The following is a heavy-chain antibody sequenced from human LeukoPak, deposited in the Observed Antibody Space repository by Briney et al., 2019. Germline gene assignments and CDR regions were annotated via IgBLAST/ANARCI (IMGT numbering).Heavy chain of an antibody. Sequence: PGGSLRLSCAASGFTFSSYEMNWVRQAPGKGLEWVSYISSSGSTIYCADSVKGRFTISRDNAKNSLYLQMNSLRVEDTAMYYCARDGLRRPPTPYCGGDCPLDYWGQGTLVSVSS. D-gene: IGHD2-21*02. V-gene: IGHV3-48*03. CDR1: GFTFSSYE. CDR2: ISSSGSTI. CDR3: ARDGLRRPPTPYCGGDCPLDY. J-gene: IGHJ4*02.